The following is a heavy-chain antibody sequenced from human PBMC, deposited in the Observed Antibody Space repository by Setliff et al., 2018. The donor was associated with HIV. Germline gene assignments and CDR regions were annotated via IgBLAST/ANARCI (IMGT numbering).Heavy chain of an antibody. CDR1: GFTVSSNY. CDR3: SSPGPGHGYSYGYFDY. D-gene: IGHD5-18*01. Sequence: PGGSLRLSCAASGFTVSSNYVSWVRQAPGKGLEWVSIIYSGGSTYYADSVKGRFTISRDNSKNTLYLQMNGLRAEDTAVYYCSSPGPGHGYSYGYFDYWGQGTLVTVSS. V-gene: IGHV3-53*01. J-gene: IGHJ4*02. CDR2: IYSGGST.